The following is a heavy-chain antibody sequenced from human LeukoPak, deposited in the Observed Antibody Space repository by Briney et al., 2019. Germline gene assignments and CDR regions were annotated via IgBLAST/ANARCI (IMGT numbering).Heavy chain of an antibody. CDR3: ARSSGRSPNRGYMDV. J-gene: IGHJ6*03. CDR2: INPSGGST. D-gene: IGHD1-14*01. V-gene: IGHV1-46*01. CDR1: GYTFTSYY. Sequence: ASVKVSCKASGYTFTSYYMHWVRQAPVQGLEWMGIINPSGGSTSYAQKFQGRVTMTRDTSTSTVYMELSSLRSEDTAVYYCARSSGRSPNRGYMDVWGKGTTVTISS.